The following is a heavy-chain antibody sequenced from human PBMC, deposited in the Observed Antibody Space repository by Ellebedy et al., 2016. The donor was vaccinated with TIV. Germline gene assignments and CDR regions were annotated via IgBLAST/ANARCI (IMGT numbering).Heavy chain of an antibody. D-gene: IGHD3-10*01. CDR3: ARDRGYGSGTYYFDY. CDR1: GGSFSGYY. CDR2: INHSGST. Sequence: SETLSLXCAVYGGSFSGYYWSWIRQPPGKGLEWIGEINHSGSTNYNPSLKSRVTISVDTSKNQFSLKLSSVTAADTAVYFCARDRGYGSGTYYFDYWGQGTLVTVSS. J-gene: IGHJ4*02. V-gene: IGHV4-34*01.